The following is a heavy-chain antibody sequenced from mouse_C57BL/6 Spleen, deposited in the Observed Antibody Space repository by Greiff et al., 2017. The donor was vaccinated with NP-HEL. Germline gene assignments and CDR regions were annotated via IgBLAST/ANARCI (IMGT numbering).Heavy chain of an antibody. CDR2: IDPENGDT. CDR3: TKKSYGSSLDY. Sequence: EVQGVESGAELVRPGASVKLSCTASGFNIKDDYMHWVKQRPEQGLEWIGWIDPENGDTEYASKFQGKATITADTSSNTAYLQLSSLTSEDTAVYYCTKKSYGSSLDYWGQGTSVTVSS. D-gene: IGHD1-1*01. V-gene: IGHV14-4*01. CDR1: GFNIKDDY. J-gene: IGHJ4*01.